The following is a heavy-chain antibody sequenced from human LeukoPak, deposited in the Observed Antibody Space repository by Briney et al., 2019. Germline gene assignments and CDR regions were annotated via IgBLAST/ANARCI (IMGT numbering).Heavy chain of an antibody. D-gene: IGHD3-10*01. CDR1: GGSISSYY. CDR3: ATMVQGVHTYFGS. V-gene: IGHV4-59*01. Sequence: SETLSLTCTVSGGSISSYYWSWIRQPPGKGLEWIGYIFYSGSTNYNPSPQSRVTISLDTSKNQVSLKLRSVTAADTAMYYCATMVQGVHTYFGSWGQGNLVAVSS. CDR2: IFYSGST. J-gene: IGHJ4*02.